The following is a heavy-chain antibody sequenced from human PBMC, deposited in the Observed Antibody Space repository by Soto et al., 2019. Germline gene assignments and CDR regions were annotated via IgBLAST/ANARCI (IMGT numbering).Heavy chain of an antibody. V-gene: IGHV3-23*01. D-gene: IGHD3-22*01. CDR3: AKCPETRYYSDSSGYYYYYYGMDV. Sequence: PGGSLRLSCAASGVTFRSYWMHGVRQAPGKGLEWVSAMSGSGGSRYYGDSVKGRFTISRDNSKNTLYLQMNSLRAEDTAVYYCAKCPETRYYSDSSGYYYYYYGMDVWGQGTTVTVSS. CDR2: MSGSGGSR. CDR1: GVTFRSYW. J-gene: IGHJ6*02.